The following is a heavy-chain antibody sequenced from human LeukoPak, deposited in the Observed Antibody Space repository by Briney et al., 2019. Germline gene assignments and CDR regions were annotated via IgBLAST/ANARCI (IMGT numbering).Heavy chain of an antibody. CDR2: INHSGST. CDR1: GGSIRSSYYY. D-gene: IGHD6-6*01. CDR3: ASRTQPSSSSPGDY. Sequence: SETLSLTCTVSGGSIRSSYYYWSWIRQPPGKGLEWIGEINHSGSTNYNPSLKSRVTISVDTSKNQFSLKLSSVTAADTAVYYCASRTQPSSSSPGDYWGQGTLVTVSS. J-gene: IGHJ4*02. V-gene: IGHV4-39*07.